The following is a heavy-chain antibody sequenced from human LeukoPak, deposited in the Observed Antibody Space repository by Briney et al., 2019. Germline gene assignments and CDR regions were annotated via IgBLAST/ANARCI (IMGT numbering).Heavy chain of an antibody. D-gene: IGHD2-21*02. CDR2: ISDNSRHT. V-gene: IGHV3-11*03. Sequence: PGGSLRLSCAASGFTFSDYYMSWIRQAPGKGLEWISYISDNSRHTGYADSVKGRFTISRDNAKNSLYLQMNSLRAEDTAVYYCASFRSDSPLDCWGQGTLVTVSS. CDR1: GFTFSDYY. J-gene: IGHJ4*02. CDR3: ASFRSDSPLDC.